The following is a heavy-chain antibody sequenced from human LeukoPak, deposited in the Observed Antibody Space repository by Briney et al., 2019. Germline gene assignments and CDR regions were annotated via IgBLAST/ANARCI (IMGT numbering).Heavy chain of an antibody. D-gene: IGHD3-10*01. CDR1: GGSISSYY. CDR3: ARLVEGSGSFNWFDP. J-gene: IGHJ5*02. CDR2: IYTSGST. Sequence: SETLSLTCTVSGGSISSYYWSWIRQPAGKGLEWIGRIYTSGSTNYNPSLKSRVTISVDTSKNQFSLKLSYVTAADTAVYYCARLVEGSGSFNWFDPWGQGTLVTVSS. V-gene: IGHV4-4*07.